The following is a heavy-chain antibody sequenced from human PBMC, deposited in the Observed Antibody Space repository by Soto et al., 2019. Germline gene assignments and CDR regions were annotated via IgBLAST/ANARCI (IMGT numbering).Heavy chain of an antibody. CDR2: IYYSGST. J-gene: IGHJ3*02. CDR3: ARDGIDYYDSSGTIDI. D-gene: IGHD3-22*01. Sequence: PSETLSLTCTVSGGSISSYYWSWIRQPPGKGLEWIGYIYYSGSTNYNPSLKSRVTISVDASKNQFSLKLSSVTAADTAVYYCARDGIDYYDSSGTIDIWGQGTMVTVS. V-gene: IGHV4-59*01. CDR1: GGSISSYY.